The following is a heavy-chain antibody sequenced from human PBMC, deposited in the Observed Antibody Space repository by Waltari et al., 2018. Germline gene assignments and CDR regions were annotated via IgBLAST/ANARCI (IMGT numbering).Heavy chain of an antibody. CDR3: VRDKQGGYFDY. CDR1: EFTSANHY. Sequence: DVQVVESGGGLVQPGGSLTLSCAASEFTSANHYMNWVRQAPGKVVGLVGLIRNRARSFTTDYAASVEGIFAISRDDSKNSLYLQMNSLKTEDTAVYYCVRDKQGGYFDYWGQGTLVTVSS. D-gene: IGHD3-16*01. J-gene: IGHJ4*02. V-gene: IGHV3-72*01. CDR2: IRNRARSFTT.